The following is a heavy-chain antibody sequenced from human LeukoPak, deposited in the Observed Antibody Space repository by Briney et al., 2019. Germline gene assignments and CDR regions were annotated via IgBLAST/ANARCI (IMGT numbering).Heavy chain of an antibody. CDR1: GFTFSSYT. J-gene: IGHJ4*02. D-gene: IGHD3-22*01. CDR2: ISGRSTYI. V-gene: IGHV3-21*01. Sequence: GGSLRLSCSASGFTFSSYTMNWVRQAPGKGLEWVSSISGRSTYIFYADLVKGRFTISRDNAKNSLSLQTNSLRAEDTAVYYCARGLGTTVTNEYYYDSSGYYDGGLDYWGQGTLVTVSS. CDR3: ARGLGTTVTNEYYYDSSGYYDGGLDY.